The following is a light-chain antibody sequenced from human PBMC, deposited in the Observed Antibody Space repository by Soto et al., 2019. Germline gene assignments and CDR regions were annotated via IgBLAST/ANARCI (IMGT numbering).Light chain of an antibody. CDR2: GAT. Sequence: EIVLTQSPGTLSLSPGERATLSCRASQSVSSSYLAWYQQRRGQAPRLLIYGATSRATGIPDRFSGSGSGTDFTLTISRLEPEDFAVYYCQVYTTLPQTFGQGTKVDIK. V-gene: IGKV3-20*01. CDR3: QVYTTLPQT. CDR1: QSVSSSY. J-gene: IGKJ1*01.